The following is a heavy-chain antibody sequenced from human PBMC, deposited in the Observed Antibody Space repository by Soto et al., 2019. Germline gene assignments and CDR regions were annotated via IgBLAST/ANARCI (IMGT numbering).Heavy chain of an antibody. D-gene: IGHD1-20*01. CDR1: GDSFSSDDYY. CDR3: ARMYNWNYAYGMDV. Sequence: SETLSLTCTVSGDSFSSDDYYWSWIRQPPGKGLEWIGYISYRVDTYYSPSLKSRVTMSIDTSKNQFSLKLSAVTAADTAVYYCARMYNWNYAYGMDVWGQGTTVTVSS. V-gene: IGHV4-30-4*02. J-gene: IGHJ6*02. CDR2: ISYRVDT.